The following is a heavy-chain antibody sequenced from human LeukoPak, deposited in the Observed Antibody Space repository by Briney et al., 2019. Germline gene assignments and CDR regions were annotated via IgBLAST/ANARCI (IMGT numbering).Heavy chain of an antibody. CDR3: AGGWLPDKNDF. V-gene: IGHV4-59*01. Sequence: PSETLSLICTVSGGSISSYYWTWIRQSPGKGLEWIGFFHHSGSTNYNPSFKSRVTISADTSNNHFSLRLTSVTAADTAVYYCAGGWLPDKNDFWGQGTLVTVSA. CDR1: GGSISSYY. D-gene: IGHD5-24*01. CDR2: FHHSGST. J-gene: IGHJ4*02.